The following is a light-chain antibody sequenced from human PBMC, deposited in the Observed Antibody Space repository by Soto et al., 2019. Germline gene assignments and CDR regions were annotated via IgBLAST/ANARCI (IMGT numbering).Light chain of an antibody. J-gene: IGKJ1*01. CDR1: QSISNF. CDR3: QQYNSYPWT. CDR2: KAS. V-gene: IGKV1-5*03. Sequence: DIQMTQSPPTLSASVGDRVTITCRASQSISNFLAWYQQKPGKAPDLLIYKASSLESGVPSRFSGSGSGTDFTLTISSLRPDDFATYYCQQYNSYPWTFGQGTKVEIK.